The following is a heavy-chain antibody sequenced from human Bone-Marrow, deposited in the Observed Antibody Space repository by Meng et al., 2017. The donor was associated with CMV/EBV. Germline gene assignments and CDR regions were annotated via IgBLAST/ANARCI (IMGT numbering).Heavy chain of an antibody. CDR1: GFTVITTY. V-gene: IGHV3-9*01. J-gene: IGHJ4*02. Sequence: SLKISCAASGFTVITTYMSWVRQAPGKGLEWVSCISWNSGGRRYAGSVKGRIPVSRDSAKNSLYLQVNGLRAADTALYYCAKDISRVAVAWADYWGQGTLVTVSS. CDR3: AKDISRVAVAWADY. CDR2: ISWNSGGR. D-gene: IGHD6-19*01.